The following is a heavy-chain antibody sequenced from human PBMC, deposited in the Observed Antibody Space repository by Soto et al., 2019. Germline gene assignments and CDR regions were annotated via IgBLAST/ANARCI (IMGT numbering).Heavy chain of an antibody. J-gene: IGHJ4*02. CDR3: ARDVESGGYDDY. V-gene: IGHV4-34*01. CDR1: GGSFIGYY. CDR2: INHSGSS. D-gene: IGHD5-12*01. Sequence: SETLSLSCAVYGGSFIGYYWSWLHQPPGKGQERIGEINHSGSSNYNPSLKSRVTISVDTSKNQLYLKLRSVTAADTAVYYCARDVESGGYDDYWGQGTLVTVSS.